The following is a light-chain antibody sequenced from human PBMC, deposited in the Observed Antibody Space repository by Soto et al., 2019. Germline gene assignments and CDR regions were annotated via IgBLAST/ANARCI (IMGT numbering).Light chain of an antibody. Sequence: EIVLTQSPGTLSLSPGERATLSCRASQSVRSSYLAWYQQKPGQAPRLLIYGASSRATGIPDRFSGSGSGTDFTLTISRLEPEDFAVYYCQQYNNWPLTFGGGTKVEIK. V-gene: IGKV3-20*01. J-gene: IGKJ4*01. CDR2: GAS. CDR1: QSVRSSY. CDR3: QQYNNWPLT.